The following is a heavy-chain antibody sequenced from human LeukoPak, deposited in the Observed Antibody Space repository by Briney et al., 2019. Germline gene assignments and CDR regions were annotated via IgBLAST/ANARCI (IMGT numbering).Heavy chain of an antibody. CDR2: IKQDGSEK. CDR3: ARDAPDNWFDP. V-gene: IGHV3-7*01. Sequence: GGSLRLSCAASGFTFSNYWMTWVRQAPGKGLEWVANIKQDGSEKYYVDSVKGRFTISRDNAKNSLYLQMNSLRAEDTAVYYCARDAPDNWFDPWGQGTLVTVSS. CDR1: GFTFSNYW. J-gene: IGHJ5*02.